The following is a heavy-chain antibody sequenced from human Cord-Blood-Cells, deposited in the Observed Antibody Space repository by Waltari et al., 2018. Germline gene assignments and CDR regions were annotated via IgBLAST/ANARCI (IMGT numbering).Heavy chain of an antibody. Sequence: QVQLVQSGAVVTKPGASVKVYCKASGYTFTGYYMYWVRQAPGQRLEWVGLINPRSGGTNYAQKLQGLVTMTRYTSISTAYMELSRLRSDDTAVYYCAREPKAAAAYGTFDYWGQGTLVTVSS. V-gene: IGHV1-2*04. CDR2: INPRSGGT. J-gene: IGHJ4*02. CDR3: AREPKAAAAYGTFDY. D-gene: IGHD6-13*01. CDR1: GYTFTGYY.